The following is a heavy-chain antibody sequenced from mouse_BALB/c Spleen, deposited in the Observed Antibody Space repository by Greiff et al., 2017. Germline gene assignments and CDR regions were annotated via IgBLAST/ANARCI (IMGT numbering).Heavy chain of an antibody. D-gene: IGHD4-1*01. CDR2: IHPSASET. V-gene: IGHV1-61*01. Sequence: QVQLQQPGAELVRPGASVKLSCKASGYSFTSYWMNWVKQRPGQGLEWIGMIHPSASETRLNQKFKDKATLTVDKSSSTAYMQLSSPTSEDSAVYYCARSWDLYYAMDYWGQGTSVTVSS. CDR1: GYSFTSYW. J-gene: IGHJ4*01. CDR3: ARSWDLYYAMDY.